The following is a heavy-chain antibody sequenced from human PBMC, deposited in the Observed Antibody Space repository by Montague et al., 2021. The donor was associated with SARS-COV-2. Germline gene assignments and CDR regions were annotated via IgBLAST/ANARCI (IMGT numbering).Heavy chain of an antibody. J-gene: IGHJ3*02. V-gene: IGHV4-34*01. CDR3: ARGSKKISKRWLQFDDAFDI. Sequence: SETLSLTCAVYGGFFSGYYWSWIRQPPGKGLEWIGEINHSGSTNYNPPXXSRVTISVDTSKNQFSLKLSSVTAADTAVYYCARGSKKISKRWLQFDDAFDIWGQGTMVTVSS. CDR1: GGFFSGYY. D-gene: IGHD5-24*01. CDR2: INHSGST.